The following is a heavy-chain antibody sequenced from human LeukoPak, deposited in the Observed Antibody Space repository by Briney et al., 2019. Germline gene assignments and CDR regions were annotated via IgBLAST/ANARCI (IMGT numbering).Heavy chain of an antibody. Sequence: GGSLRLSCAASGFTFSSYAIHWVRQAPGKGLEWVAGVSYDGTDKYYADYVKGRFSISRDNSKNTLFLQLNSLQPEDTAVFYCARVGHILGAKLDYWGQGTLVTVSS. D-gene: IGHD1-26*01. V-gene: IGHV3-30*04. J-gene: IGHJ4*02. CDR3: ARVGHILGAKLDY. CDR1: GFTFSSYA. CDR2: VSYDGTDK.